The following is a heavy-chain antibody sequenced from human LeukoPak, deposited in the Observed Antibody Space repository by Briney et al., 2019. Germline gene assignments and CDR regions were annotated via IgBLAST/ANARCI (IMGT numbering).Heavy chain of an antibody. CDR1: GFSVSTDH. J-gene: IGHJ4*02. D-gene: IGHD3-10*01. CDR3: ARVWELSYDH. CDR2: IYSDGSR. Sequence: GGSLRLSCAASGFSVSTDHMSWVRQAPGKGLEWVSVIYSDGSRYYADTVKGRFTISRDNSKNTVDLLVNSPRAEDTAMYYCARVWELSYDHWGQGILATVSS. V-gene: IGHV3-53*01.